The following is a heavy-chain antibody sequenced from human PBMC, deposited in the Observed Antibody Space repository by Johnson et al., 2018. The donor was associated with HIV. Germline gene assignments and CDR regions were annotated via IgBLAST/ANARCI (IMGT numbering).Heavy chain of an antibody. V-gene: IGHV3-23*04. J-gene: IGHJ3*02. CDR1: GFTFSSYA. CDR2: ISGSGDSA. Sequence: VQLVESGGGVVQPGGSLRLSCAASGFTFSSYAMSWVRQAPGKGLEWVSAISGSGDSAYYADSVKGRFTISRDNAKNSLYLQMNSLRAEDTAVYYCARGGSIAARREAFDIWGQGTMVTVSS. D-gene: IGHD6-6*01. CDR3: ARGGSIAARREAFDI.